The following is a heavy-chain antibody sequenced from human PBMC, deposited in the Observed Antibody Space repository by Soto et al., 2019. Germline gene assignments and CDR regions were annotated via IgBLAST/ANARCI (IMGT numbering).Heavy chain of an antibody. CDR3: ARQTYYYDSSGYYPYYYGMDV. D-gene: IGHD3-22*01. CDR2: IYYSGST. V-gene: IGHV4-39*01. CDR1: GGSISSSSYY. J-gene: IGHJ6*02. Sequence: LSLTCTVSGGSISSSSYYWGWIRQPPGKGLEWIGSIYYSGSTYYNPSLKSRVTISVDTSKNQFSLKLSSVTAADTAVYYCARQTYYYDSSGYYPYYYGMDVWGQGTTVTVS.